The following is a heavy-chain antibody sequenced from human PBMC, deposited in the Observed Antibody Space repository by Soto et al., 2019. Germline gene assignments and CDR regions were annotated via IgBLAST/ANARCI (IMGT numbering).Heavy chain of an antibody. Sequence: QVQLQESGPGLVKTSGTLSLTCAVSGGSISTSNWWRWVRQPPGKGLEWIGEVYHSGSTNYNPSFKSRVAMSVDKSRNQFSLKLNSVTAADTALYYCARTSTSGTRFDYWGQGSLVTVSS. D-gene: IGHD1-1*01. J-gene: IGHJ4*02. CDR1: GGSISTSNW. CDR2: VYHSGST. CDR3: ARTSTSGTRFDY. V-gene: IGHV4-4*02.